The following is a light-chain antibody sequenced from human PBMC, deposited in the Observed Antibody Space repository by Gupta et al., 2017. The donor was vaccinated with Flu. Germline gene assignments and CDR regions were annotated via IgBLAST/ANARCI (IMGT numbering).Light chain of an antibody. Sequence: DIQITQFPSTLSASVGDRVTITCQASESIGSWLAWYQQRPGKAPKLLMFQTSILESGVPSRFSGGGFGTEFTLNISGLQSDDFATYYCQQYNNFWTFGQGTKV. V-gene: IGKV1-5*03. J-gene: IGKJ1*01. CDR2: QTS. CDR3: QQYNNFWT. CDR1: ESIGSW.